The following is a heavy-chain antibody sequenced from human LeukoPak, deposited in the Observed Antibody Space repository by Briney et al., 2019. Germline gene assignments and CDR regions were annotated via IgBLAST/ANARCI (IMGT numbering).Heavy chain of an antibody. V-gene: IGHV4-59*01. Sequence: SETLSLTCTVSGGSISSYYWSWIRQPPGKGLEWIGYIYYSGSTNYNPSLKSRVTIPVDTSKNQFSLKLSSVTVADTAVYYCARDLGAKFDPWGQGTLVTVSS. J-gene: IGHJ5*02. CDR3: ARDLGAKFDP. D-gene: IGHD1-26*01. CDR1: GGSISSYY. CDR2: IYYSGST.